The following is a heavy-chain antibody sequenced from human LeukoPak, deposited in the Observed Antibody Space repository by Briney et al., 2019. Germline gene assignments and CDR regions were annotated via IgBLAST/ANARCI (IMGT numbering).Heavy chain of an antibody. CDR1: GGSISSGSYY. V-gene: IGHV4-61*01. J-gene: IGHJ5*02. Sequence: PSEILSLTCTVSGGSISSGSYYWSWIRQPPGRGLEWIEYIYYSGSTNYNPSVKSRVTISVATSKTPFSLKLNSVTAADTAVYYCARTTEDCSSTSCYQYWFDPWGQGTLVTVSS. D-gene: IGHD2-2*01. CDR3: ARTTEDCSSTSCYQYWFDP. CDR2: IYYSGST.